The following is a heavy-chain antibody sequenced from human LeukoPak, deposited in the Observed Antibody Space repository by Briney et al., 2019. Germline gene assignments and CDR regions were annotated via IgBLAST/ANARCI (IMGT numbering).Heavy chain of an antibody. CDR3: AKDTSLYGYNYAFDI. J-gene: IGHJ3*02. CDR1: GFTFSSYA. V-gene: IGHV3-23*01. CDR2: ISGSGGST. Sequence: SGGSLRLSCAASGFTFSSYAMSWVRQAPGKGLEWVSAISGSGGSTYYADSVKGRFTISRDNSKNTLYLQMNSLRAEDTAVYYCAKDTSLYGYNYAFDIWGQGTMVTVSS. D-gene: IGHD5-24*01.